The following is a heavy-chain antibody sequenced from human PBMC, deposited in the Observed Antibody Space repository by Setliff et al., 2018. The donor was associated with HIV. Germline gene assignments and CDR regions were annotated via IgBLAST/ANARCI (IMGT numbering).Heavy chain of an antibody. CDR2: IIPVLRVE. CDR3: ARERVQCTDDCYHFHD. Sequence: SVKVSCKSSGGSFNTFGLHWVRQAPGQGLEWVGGIIPVLRVETYARSFQGRVKITADKSTNTAFMELTNLRSDDTAIYYCARERVQCTDDCYHFHDWGQGTRVTVSS. J-gene: IGHJ1*01. CDR1: GGSFNTFG. D-gene: IGHD2-21*02. V-gene: IGHV1-69*10.